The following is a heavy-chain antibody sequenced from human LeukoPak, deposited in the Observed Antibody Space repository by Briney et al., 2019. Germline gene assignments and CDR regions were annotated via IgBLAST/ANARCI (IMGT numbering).Heavy chain of an antibody. D-gene: IGHD2/OR15-2a*01. Sequence: PSKTLSLTCAVYGGSFNDYYWSWIRPAPGKGRGWVGEINPRGVTNSNPSLKGRVSISIDTSGKQFLLRLSAVTAADTACFHFGRERASNSHNNWLDPWGQGTLVTVSS. CDR3: GRERASNSHNNWLDP. CDR2: INPRGVT. CDR1: GGSFNDYY. V-gene: IGHV4-34*01. J-gene: IGHJ5*02.